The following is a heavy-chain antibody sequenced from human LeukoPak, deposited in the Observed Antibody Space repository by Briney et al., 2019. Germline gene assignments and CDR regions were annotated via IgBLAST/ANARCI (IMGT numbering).Heavy chain of an antibody. CDR3: ARNPGYCSGGSCSLDY. J-gene: IGHJ4*02. CDR1: GYSFTSYW. V-gene: IGHV5-51*01. CDR2: IYPGDSDT. D-gene: IGHD2-15*01. Sequence: GESLKISCKGSGYSFTSYWIGWVRQMPGKGLEWMGIIYPGDSDTRYSPSFQGQVTISADKSISTAYLQWSSLKASDTAMYYCARNPGYCSGGSCSLDYWGQGTLVTVSP.